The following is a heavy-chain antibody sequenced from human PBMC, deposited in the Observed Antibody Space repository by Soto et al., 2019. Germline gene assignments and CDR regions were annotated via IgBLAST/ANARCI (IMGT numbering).Heavy chain of an antibody. D-gene: IGHD5-12*01. CDR3: ARVTISYSGYDLAPRYYFDY. Sequence: SETLSLTCAVYGGSFSGYYWSWIRQPPGKGLEWIGEINHSGSTNYNPSLKSRVTISVDTSKNQFSLKLSSVTAADTAVYYCARVTISYSGYDLAPRYYFDYWGQGTLVTVSS. CDR2: INHSGST. V-gene: IGHV4-34*01. J-gene: IGHJ4*02. CDR1: GGSFSGYY.